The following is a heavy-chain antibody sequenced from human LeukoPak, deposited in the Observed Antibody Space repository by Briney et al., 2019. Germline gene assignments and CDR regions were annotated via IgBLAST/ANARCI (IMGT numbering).Heavy chain of an antibody. CDR2: IIPIFGTA. Sequence: SVKVSCKASGGTFSSYAISWVRQAPGQGLEWMGGIIPIFGTANYAQKFQGRVTITADESTSTAYMELSSLGSEDTAVYYCASKRWLHSRDFYYFDYWGQGTLVTVSS. V-gene: IGHV1-69*13. D-gene: IGHD5-24*01. CDR1: GGTFSSYA. CDR3: ASKRWLHSRDFYYFDY. J-gene: IGHJ4*02.